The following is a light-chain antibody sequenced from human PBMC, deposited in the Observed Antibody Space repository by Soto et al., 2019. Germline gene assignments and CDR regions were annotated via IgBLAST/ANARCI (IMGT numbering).Light chain of an antibody. V-gene: IGKV3-20*01. CDR1: QTVSSSY. CDR2: GAS. CDR3: QQYGSSPRT. Sequence: EIVLTQSPGTLSLSPGEIATLSCRASQTVSSSYLAWYQQKLGQAPRLLIYGASNRATGIPDRFSGSGSGTDFTLTISRLEPEDFAVYYCQQYGSSPRTFGQGTKVEIK. J-gene: IGKJ1*01.